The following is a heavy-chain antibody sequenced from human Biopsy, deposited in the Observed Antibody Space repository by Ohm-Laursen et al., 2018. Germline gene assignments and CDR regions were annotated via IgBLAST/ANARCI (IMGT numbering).Heavy chain of an antibody. CDR1: GFIFDDYA. CDR2: ISWNSGSV. V-gene: IGHV3-9*01. Sequence: SLRLSCTASGFIFDDYAMHWVRQAPGKGLEWVSGISWNSGSVVYADSVKGRFTISRDNAKNSLYLQMHSLRAEDTAFYYCAKASGYSSGWPIDYWGQGNLVTASS. CDR3: AKASGYSSGWPIDY. J-gene: IGHJ4*02. D-gene: IGHD6-19*01.